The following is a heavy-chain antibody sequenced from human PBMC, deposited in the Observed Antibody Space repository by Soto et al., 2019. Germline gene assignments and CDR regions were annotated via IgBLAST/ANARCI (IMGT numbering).Heavy chain of an antibody. CDR2: IYYSGST. D-gene: IGHD1-26*01. CDR3: ARAEGGAGFDYYYYIDV. V-gene: IGHV4-59*01. CDR1: GGSISRYF. Sequence: QVELQESGPGLVKPSETLSLTCTVSGGSISRYFWTWIRQPPGRGLEWIGYIYYSGSTNYNPSLKSRVPISIGASKNHFSLKLSSVTAADTAVYYCARAEGGAGFDYYYYIDVWGKGTTVTVSS. J-gene: IGHJ6*03.